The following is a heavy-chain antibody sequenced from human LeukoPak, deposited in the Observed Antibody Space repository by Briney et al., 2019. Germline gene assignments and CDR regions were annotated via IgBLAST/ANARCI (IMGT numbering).Heavy chain of an antibody. D-gene: IGHD5-24*01. V-gene: IGHV3-73*01. J-gene: IGHJ4*02. CDR1: GFTFSGSA. Sequence: GGSLRLSCAASGFTFSGSAMHWVRQASGKGLEWVGRIRSKANRYATAYAASVKGRFTISRDDSKNTAYLQMNSLKTEDTAVYYCTRNYEMTTLDYWGQGTLVTVSS. CDR2: IRSKANRYAT. CDR3: TRNYEMTTLDY.